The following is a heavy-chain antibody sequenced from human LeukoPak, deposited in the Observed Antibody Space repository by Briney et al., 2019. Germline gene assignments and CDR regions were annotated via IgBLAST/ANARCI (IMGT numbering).Heavy chain of an antibody. J-gene: IGHJ5*02. CDR2: IRTNGRDT. Sequence: PGGSLRLSCAASGFTFSSYSMSWVRQSPGKGLEWVSNIRTNGRDTYYADAVKGRFTISRDNSKNTLYLEMNSLRAEDTAVYYCATGGYNTWFDPWGQGTLVTVSS. V-gene: IGHV3-23*01. CDR3: ATGGYNTWFDP. D-gene: IGHD2-15*01. CDR1: GFTFSSYS.